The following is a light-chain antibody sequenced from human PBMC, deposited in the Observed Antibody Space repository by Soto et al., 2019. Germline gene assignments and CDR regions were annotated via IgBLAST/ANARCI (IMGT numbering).Light chain of an antibody. CDR1: QSISSY. V-gene: IGKV1-27*01. Sequence: DIQMTQSPSSLSASVGDRFTITCRAGQSISSYLAWYQQKPGKVPKLLIYAASTLQSGVPSRFSGSGSGTDFTLTISSLQPEDVATYYCQKYNSAPRTFGQGTKVDIK. CDR2: AAS. J-gene: IGKJ1*01. CDR3: QKYNSAPRT.